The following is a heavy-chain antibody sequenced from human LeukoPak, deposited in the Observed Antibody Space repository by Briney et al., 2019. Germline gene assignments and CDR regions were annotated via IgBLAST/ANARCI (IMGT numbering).Heavy chain of an antibody. Sequence: GGSLRLSCAASGFTFSSYGMHWVRQAPGKGLEWVAFIRYDGSNKYYADSVKGRFTISRDNSKNTLYLQMNSLRAEDTAVYYCANVLLWFGGLLPPDYWGQGTLVTVSS. CDR1: GFTFSSYG. CDR3: ANVLLWFGGLLPPDY. J-gene: IGHJ4*02. D-gene: IGHD3-10*01. CDR2: IRYDGSNK. V-gene: IGHV3-30*02.